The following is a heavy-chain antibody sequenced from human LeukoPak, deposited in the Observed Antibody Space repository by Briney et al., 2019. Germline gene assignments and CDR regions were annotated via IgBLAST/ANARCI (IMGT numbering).Heavy chain of an antibody. J-gene: IGHJ6*03. CDR3: PKNGDRGAYCTGGTCYPYFYYYMDV. V-gene: IGHV3-23*01. CDR2: IGGSGVTT. Sequence: GGSLRLSCAASGFTFSNYVMTWVRQAPGKGLEWVSYIGGSGVTTFYGDSVKGRFTISRENSKKTVYLQMNRLRAEETAIYYSPKNGDRGAYCTGGTCYPYFYYYMDVWGKGTTVTI. D-gene: IGHD2-15*01. CDR1: GFTFSNYV.